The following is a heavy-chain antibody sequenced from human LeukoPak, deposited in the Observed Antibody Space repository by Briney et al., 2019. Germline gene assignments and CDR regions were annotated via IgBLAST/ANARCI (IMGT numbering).Heavy chain of an antibody. CDR2: ISSSGSTI. J-gene: IGHJ4*02. V-gene: IGHV3-11*01. CDR1: GFSVSNNY. Sequence: GGSLRLSCAASGFSVSNNYMNWVRQAPGKGLEWVSYISSSGSTIYYADSVKGRFTISRDNAKNSLYLQMNSLRAEDTAVYYCARDSYYDFWGGYYTGIGYWGQGTLVTVSS. CDR3: ARDSYYDFWGGYYTGIGY. D-gene: IGHD3-3*01.